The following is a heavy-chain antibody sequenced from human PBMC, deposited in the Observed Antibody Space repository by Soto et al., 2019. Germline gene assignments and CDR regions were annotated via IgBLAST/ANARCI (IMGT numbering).Heavy chain of an antibody. V-gene: IGHV3-30-3*01. J-gene: IGHJ4*02. CDR1: GFTFSSYA. CDR2: ISYDGSNK. Sequence: GGSLRLSCAASGFTFSSYAMHWVRQAPGKGLEWVAVISYDGSNKYYADSVKGRFTISRDNSKNTLYLQMNSLRAGDTAVYYCARDNYYDSSGYYYYFDYWGQGTLVTVSS. D-gene: IGHD3-22*01. CDR3: ARDNYYDSSGYYYYFDY.